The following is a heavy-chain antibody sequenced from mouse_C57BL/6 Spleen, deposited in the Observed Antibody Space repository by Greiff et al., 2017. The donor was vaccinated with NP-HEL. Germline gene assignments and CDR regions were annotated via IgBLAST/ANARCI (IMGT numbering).Heavy chain of an antibody. CDR2: IDPSDSET. Sequence: QVQLKQPGAELVRPGSSVKLSCKASGYTFTSYWMHWVKQRPIQGLEWIGNIDPSDSETHYNQKFKDKATLTVDKSSSTAYMQLSSLTSEDSAVYYCAREGITTGFAYWGQGTLVTVSA. CDR1: GYTFTSYW. V-gene: IGHV1-52*01. J-gene: IGHJ3*01. D-gene: IGHD2-4*01. CDR3: AREGITTGFAY.